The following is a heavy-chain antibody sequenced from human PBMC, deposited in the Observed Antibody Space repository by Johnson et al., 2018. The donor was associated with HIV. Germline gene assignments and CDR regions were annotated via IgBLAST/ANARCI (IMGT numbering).Heavy chain of an antibody. CDR2: ISYDGSYK. CDR1: GFTFSSYA. Sequence: QVQLVESGGGVVQPGRSLRLSCAASGFTFSSYAMHCVRQAPGKGLEWVAVISYDGSYKYYADSVEGRFTVSRDNSENTLYLQMNSLRAEDTAVYYCAVSGVIVVGENAFDIWGQGTMVTVSS. CDR3: AVSGVIVVGENAFDI. D-gene: IGHD2-15*01. V-gene: IGHV3-30*04. J-gene: IGHJ3*02.